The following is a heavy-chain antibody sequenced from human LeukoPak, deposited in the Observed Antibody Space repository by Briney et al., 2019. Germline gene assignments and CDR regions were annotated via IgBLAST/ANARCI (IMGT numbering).Heavy chain of an antibody. CDR2: TSDHGITK. Sequence: GPSLRLSCAASGFTFSDFAITWIRQASGKGLEWISKTSDHGITKLNADSVKGRFTIPRDNGQNSVLLHMSSLRAEDTAVYYCARDRSPVVITISAALDIWGQGAMVTVSS. V-gene: IGHV3-11*01. D-gene: IGHD4/OR15-4a*01. CDR3: ARDRSPVVITISAALDI. J-gene: IGHJ3*02. CDR1: GFTFSDFA.